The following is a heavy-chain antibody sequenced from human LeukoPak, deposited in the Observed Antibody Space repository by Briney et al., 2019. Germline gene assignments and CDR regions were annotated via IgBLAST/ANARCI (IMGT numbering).Heavy chain of an antibody. CDR1: GDSVSSNSAA. D-gene: IGHD6-19*01. V-gene: IGHV6-1*01. J-gene: IGHJ5*02. CDR3: AREIGYSSGWALDP. Sequence: SQTLSLTCAISGDSVSSNSAAWNWIRKSPSRGLEWLGRTYYRSKWYNDYAVSVKSRITINPDASKNQFSLQLNSVTPEDTAVYYCAREIGYSSGWALDPWGQGTLVTVSS. CDR2: TYYRSKWYN.